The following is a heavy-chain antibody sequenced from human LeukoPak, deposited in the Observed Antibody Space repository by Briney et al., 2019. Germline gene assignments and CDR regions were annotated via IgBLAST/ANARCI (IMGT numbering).Heavy chain of an antibody. CDR2: IYYSGST. J-gene: IGHJ6*03. CDR3: ARQKSIKVARTGYYYYYYMDV. V-gene: IGHV4-39*01. CDR1: GGSISSSSYY. D-gene: IGHD1-14*01. Sequence: SETLSLTCTVSGGSISSSSYYWGWIHQPPGKGLEWIGSIYYSGSTYYNPSLKSRVTISVDTSKNQFSLKLSSVTAADTAVYYCARQKSIKVARTGYYYYYYMDVWGKGTTVTVSS.